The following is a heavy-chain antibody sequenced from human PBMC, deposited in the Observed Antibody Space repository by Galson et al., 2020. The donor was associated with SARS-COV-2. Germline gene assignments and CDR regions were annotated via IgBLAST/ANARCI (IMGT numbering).Heavy chain of an antibody. D-gene: IGHD2-2*02. Sequence: GGSLRLSCAASGFTFSSYAMNWVRQAPGKGLEWVSAISGGGANTYYADSVKGRFTISRDNSKNTLYLQMNSLRAEDTAVYYCAKSVRCSSTSCYTGFDHWGQGTLVTVSS. CDR3: AKSVRCSSTSCYTGFDH. J-gene: IGHJ4*02. CDR2: ISGGGANT. V-gene: IGHV3-23*01. CDR1: GFTFSSYA.